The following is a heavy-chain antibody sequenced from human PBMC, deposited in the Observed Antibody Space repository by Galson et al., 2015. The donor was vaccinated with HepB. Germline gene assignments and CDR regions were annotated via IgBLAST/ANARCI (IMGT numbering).Heavy chain of an antibody. J-gene: IGHJ4*02. CDR2: LYSGGST. D-gene: IGHD6-19*01. CDR1: GFTVSNKY. CDR3: ARDGSSGWGYHFDY. V-gene: IGHV3-53*01. Sequence: SLRLSCAASGFTVSNKYMSWVRQPPGKGLEWVSVLYSGGSTYYADSGVGRFIISSDNSNNTVYLQMNSLRAEDTAVYYCARDGSSGWGYHFDYWGQGTLVTVSS.